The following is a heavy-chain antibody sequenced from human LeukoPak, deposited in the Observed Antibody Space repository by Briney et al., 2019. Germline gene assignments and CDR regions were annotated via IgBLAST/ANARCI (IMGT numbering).Heavy chain of an antibody. D-gene: IGHD3-10*01. CDR2: INHSGST. Sequence: SETLSLTYAVYRGSFSGYYWSWLRQPPGRGREWIGEINHSGSTNYNPSLKSRVTISVDTSKTQFSLKLSSVTPAATAVYYCARGTMVRGTTTYYYGMDVWGKGTTVTVSS. CDR1: RGSFSGYY. CDR3: ARGTMVRGTTTYYYGMDV. V-gene: IGHV4-34*01. J-gene: IGHJ6*04.